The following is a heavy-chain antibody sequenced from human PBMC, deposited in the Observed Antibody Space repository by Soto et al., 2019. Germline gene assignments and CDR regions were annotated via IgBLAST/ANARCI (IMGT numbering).Heavy chain of an antibody. V-gene: IGHV3-48*01. CDR1: GFTFSTYS. Sequence: EEQLVESGGGLVQPGGSLRLSCAASGFTFSTYSMNWVRQAPGKGLEGVSYISSGSSTIYYADSVKGRFTISRDNAKNSLFLQMNSLRAEDTAVDYCARESLVAGYDFGYWGQGTLVTVSS. J-gene: IGHJ4*02. CDR3: ARESLVAGYDFGY. D-gene: IGHD5-12*01. CDR2: ISSGSSTI.